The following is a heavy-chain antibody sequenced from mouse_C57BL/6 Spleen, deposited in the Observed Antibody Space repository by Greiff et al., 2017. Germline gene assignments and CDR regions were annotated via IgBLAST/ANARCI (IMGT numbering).Heavy chain of an antibody. CDR3: ARGGYDAGFAY. Sequence: VQLQQSGAELVKPGASVKISCKASGYAFSSYWMNWVKQRPGKGLEWIGQIYPGDGDTNYNGKFKGKATLTADKSSSTAYMQRSSLTSEDSAVYFCARGGYDAGFAYWGQGTLVTVSA. J-gene: IGHJ3*01. V-gene: IGHV1-80*01. CDR2: IYPGDGDT. D-gene: IGHD2-14*01. CDR1: GYAFSSYW.